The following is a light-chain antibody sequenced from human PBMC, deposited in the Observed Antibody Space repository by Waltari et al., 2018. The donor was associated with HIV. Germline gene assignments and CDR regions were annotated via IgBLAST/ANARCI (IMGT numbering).Light chain of an antibody. CDR2: GAS. CDR3: LQHNNYPRT. Sequence: DIQMTQSTSSLSASVGDRVPITCGASQRLTNNLGWFQQKPGKAPQRLIYGASSLHPGVPARFSGSGSGTEFTLTISRLQPEDVATYYCLQHNNYPRTFGRGTKVEIK. J-gene: IGKJ1*01. CDR1: QRLTNN. V-gene: IGKV1-17*01.